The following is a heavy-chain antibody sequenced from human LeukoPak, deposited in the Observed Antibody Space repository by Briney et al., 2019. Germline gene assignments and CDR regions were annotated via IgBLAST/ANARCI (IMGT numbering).Heavy chain of an antibody. J-gene: IGHJ4*02. CDR1: GGSISSYY. V-gene: IGHV4-4*07. CDR3: ARGESMVRGVHPFDY. D-gene: IGHD3-10*01. CDR2: IYTSGST. Sequence: SETLSLTCTVAGGSISSYYWSWIRQPAGKGLEWIGRIYTSGSTNYNPSLKSRVTMSVDTSKNQFSLKLSSVTAADTAVYYCARGESMVRGVHPFDYWGQGTLVTVSS.